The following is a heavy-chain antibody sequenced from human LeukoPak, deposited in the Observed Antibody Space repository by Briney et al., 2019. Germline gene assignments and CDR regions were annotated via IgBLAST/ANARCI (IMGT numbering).Heavy chain of an antibody. V-gene: IGHV3-48*01. Sequence: GGSLRLSRAASGFTFSSYSMNWVRQAPGKGLEWVSHISSSSSSIYYADSAKGRFTISRDNAKNSLYLQMNSLRAEDTAVYYCARDLSPRRQLDNWGQGTLVTVSS. D-gene: IGHD6-6*01. J-gene: IGHJ4*02. CDR1: GFTFSSYS. CDR3: ARDLSPRRQLDN. CDR2: ISSSSSSI.